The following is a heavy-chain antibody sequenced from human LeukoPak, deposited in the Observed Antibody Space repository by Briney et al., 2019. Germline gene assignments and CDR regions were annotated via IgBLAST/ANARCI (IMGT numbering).Heavy chain of an antibody. CDR3: ARVRSGWYFNY. V-gene: IGHV3-21*04. D-gene: IGHD6-19*01. CDR2: ISTSSIYI. CDR1: GFTFRNYG. Sequence: GGSLRLFCAASGFTFRNYGMHWVRQAPGRGLEGVSSISTSSIYIYYADSVKGRFSISRDNAKKSLYLQMNSLRAEDTAVYYCARVRSGWYFNYWGQGTLVTVSS. J-gene: IGHJ4*02.